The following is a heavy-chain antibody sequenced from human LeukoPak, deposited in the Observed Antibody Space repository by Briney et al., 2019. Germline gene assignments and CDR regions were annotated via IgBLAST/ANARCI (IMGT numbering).Heavy chain of an antibody. J-gene: IGHJ4*02. CDR1: GFTFSSYA. V-gene: IGHV3-30-3*01. CDR3: AKNWGSLDY. Sequence: GSLRLSCAASGFTFSSYAMHWVRQAPGKGLEWVAVISYDGSNKYYADSVKGRFTISRDNSKNTLYLQMNSLRAEDTAVYYCAKNWGSLDYWGPGTLVTVSS. CDR2: ISYDGSNK. D-gene: IGHD7-27*01.